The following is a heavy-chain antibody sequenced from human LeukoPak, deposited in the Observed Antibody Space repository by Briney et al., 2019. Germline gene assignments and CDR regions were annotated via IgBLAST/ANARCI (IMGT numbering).Heavy chain of an antibody. D-gene: IGHD4-11*01. CDR2: IKQDGSEK. Sequence: GGSLRLSCAASGFTFSSYWMSWVRRAPGKGLEWVANIKQDGSEKYYVDSVKGRFTISRDNAKNSLYLQMNSLRAEDTAVYYCARVLQYPYYYMDVWGKGTTVTVSS. CDR3: ARVLQYPYYYMDV. CDR1: GFTFSSYW. J-gene: IGHJ6*03. V-gene: IGHV3-7*01.